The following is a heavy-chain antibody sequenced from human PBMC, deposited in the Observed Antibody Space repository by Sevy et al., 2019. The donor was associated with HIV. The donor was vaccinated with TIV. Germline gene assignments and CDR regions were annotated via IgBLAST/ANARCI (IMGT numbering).Heavy chain of an antibody. CDR2: VCFASNYI. V-gene: IGHV3-21*03. Sequence: GGSLRLSCAASGFTFNSYTMKWVRQAPGKGLEWVSSVCFASNYIYYADSVSGRFTISRDNAKKSLYLQMNSLGAEDTAVYYCARPYGSGSWEAFDLWGQGTMVTVS. D-gene: IGHD3-10*01. CDR3: ARPYGSGSWEAFDL. CDR1: GFTFNSYT. J-gene: IGHJ3*01.